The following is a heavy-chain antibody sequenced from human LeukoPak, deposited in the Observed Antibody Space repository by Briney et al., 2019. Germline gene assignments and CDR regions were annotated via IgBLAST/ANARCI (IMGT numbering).Heavy chain of an antibody. V-gene: IGHV3-30*03. CDR1: GFTFSRYW. Sequence: GGSLRLSCAASGFTFSRYWMSWVRQAPGKGLEWAAVISPDGTDTYYSDPVKGRFTISRDNSKNTLFLQMNSLRAEDTAVYYCAIGVFGPRSTSFADFWGQGTLVTVSS. D-gene: IGHD3-10*01. J-gene: IGHJ4*02. CDR3: AIGVFGPRSTSFADF. CDR2: ISPDGTDT.